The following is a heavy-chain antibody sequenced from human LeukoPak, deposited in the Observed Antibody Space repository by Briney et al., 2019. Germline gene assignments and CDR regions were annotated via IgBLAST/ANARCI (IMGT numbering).Heavy chain of an antibody. Sequence: GASVKVSCKASGYTFIGYYIHWVRQAPGQGLEWMGRINPRTDSTNFAQKFQGRVTMTRNTSSDTAYMDLSRLTSDDTATYYCARVGPIYFNAFDIWGQGTMVTVSS. CDR2: INPRTDST. J-gene: IGHJ3*02. V-gene: IGHV1-2*06. CDR1: GYTFIGYY. CDR3: ARVGPIYFNAFDI. D-gene: IGHD2/OR15-2a*01.